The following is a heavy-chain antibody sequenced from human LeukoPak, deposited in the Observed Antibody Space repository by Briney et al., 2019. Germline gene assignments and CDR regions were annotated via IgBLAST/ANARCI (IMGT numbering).Heavy chain of an antibody. CDR3: ARDKRGLRYWYFDL. CDR2: INWNGGST. V-gene: IGHV3-20*04. J-gene: IGHJ2*01. CDR1: GFTFDDYG. Sequence: PGGSLRLSCAASGFTFDDYGMSWVRQAPGKGLEWVSGINWNGGSTGYADSVKGRFTISRDNAKNSLYLQMNSLRAEDTAVYYCARDKRGLRYWYFDLWGRGTLVTVSS. D-gene: IGHD3/OR15-3a*01.